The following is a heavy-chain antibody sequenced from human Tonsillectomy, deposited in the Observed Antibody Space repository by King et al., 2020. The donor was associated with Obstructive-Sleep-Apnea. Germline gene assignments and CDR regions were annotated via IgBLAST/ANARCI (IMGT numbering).Heavy chain of an antibody. J-gene: IGHJ4*02. CDR3: ARDQGYFDY. CDR2: IYYSGRT. V-gene: IGHV4-39*07. CDR1: GGSISSSSYY. Sequence: QLQESGPGLVKPSETLSPTCTVSGGSISSSSYYWGWIRQPPGEGLEWIGSIYYSGRTYYNPSLKSRVTISVDTSKNQFSLKLSAVTAADTAVYYCARDQGYFDYWGQGTLVTVSS.